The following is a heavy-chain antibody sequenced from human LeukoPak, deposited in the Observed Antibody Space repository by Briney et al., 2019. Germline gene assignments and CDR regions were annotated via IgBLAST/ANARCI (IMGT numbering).Heavy chain of an antibody. J-gene: IGHJ6*02. CDR2: ISGSGGST. V-gene: IGHV3-23*01. Sequence: GGSLRLSCAASGFTFSSYAMSWVRQAPGKGLEWVSAISGSGGSTYYADSVKGRFTISRDNSKNTLYLQMNSLRAEDTAVYYYAKDLYCSGGSCYTALYYYYGMDVWGQGTTVTVSS. CDR1: GFTFSSYA. CDR3: AKDLYCSGGSCYTALYYYYGMDV. D-gene: IGHD2-15*01.